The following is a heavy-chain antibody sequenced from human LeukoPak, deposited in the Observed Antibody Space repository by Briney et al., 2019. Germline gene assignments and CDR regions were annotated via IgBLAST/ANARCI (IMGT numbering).Heavy chain of an antibody. J-gene: IGHJ3*02. CDR1: GFTFSSYW. D-gene: IGHD5-18*01. CDR2: IKQDGSEK. Sequence: GGSLRLSCAASGFTFSSYWMSWVRQAPGKGLGWVANIKQDGSEKYYVDSVKGRFTISRDNAKNSLYLQMNSLRAEDTAVYYCARERYSYGLGDAFDIWGQGTMVTVSS. CDR3: ARERYSYGLGDAFDI. V-gene: IGHV3-7*03.